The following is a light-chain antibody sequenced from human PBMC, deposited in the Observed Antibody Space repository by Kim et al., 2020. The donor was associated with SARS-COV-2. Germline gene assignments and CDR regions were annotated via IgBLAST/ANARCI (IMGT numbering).Light chain of an antibody. CDR1: RSVSTN. CDR2: GAS. J-gene: IGKJ2*01. Sequence: ETVMTQSPVTLSVFPGERATLSCRASRSVSTNLAWYQQKAGQPPRLLIYGASTRATGIPARFSGSGSGTDFTLTISSLQSEDFAIYYCQQYNDWPPGDTFGQGTKLEI. V-gene: IGKV3-15*01. CDR3: QQYNDWPPGDT.